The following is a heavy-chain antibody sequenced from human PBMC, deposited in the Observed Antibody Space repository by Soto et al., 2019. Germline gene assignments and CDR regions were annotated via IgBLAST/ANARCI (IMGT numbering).Heavy chain of an antibody. V-gene: IGHV4-39*01. Sequence: PSETLSLTSSVSGGSINNNYYYWGWVRQPPGKGLEWIGSVSFTGTTYYSPSLKSRVTTSIDTSRNQFSLKLTSVTAADTAVYYCARHYGDGYDYVDYWGQGTLVTVSS. CDR1: GGSINNNYYY. D-gene: IGHD5-12*01. CDR2: VSFTGTT. CDR3: ARHYGDGYDYVDY. J-gene: IGHJ4*02.